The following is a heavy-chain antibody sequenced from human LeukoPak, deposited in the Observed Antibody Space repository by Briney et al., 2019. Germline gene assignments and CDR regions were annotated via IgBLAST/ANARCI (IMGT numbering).Heavy chain of an antibody. J-gene: IGHJ4*02. V-gene: IGHV4-34*01. CDR3: AIAPSYYYDSSGYYYDFDY. CDR2: INHSGST. CDR1: GGSFSGYY. D-gene: IGHD3-22*01. Sequence: PSETLSLTCAVYGGSFSGYYWSWIRQPPGEGLEWIGEINHSGSTNYNPSLKSRVTISVDTSKNQFSLKLSSVTAADTAVYYCAIAPSYYYDSSGYYYDFDYWGQGTLVTVSS.